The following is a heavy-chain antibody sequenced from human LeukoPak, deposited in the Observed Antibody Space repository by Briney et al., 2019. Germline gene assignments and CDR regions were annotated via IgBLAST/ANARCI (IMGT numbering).Heavy chain of an antibody. V-gene: IGHV3-21*01. CDR2: ISSSSSYI. CDR3: AKDLGATLPYYYYYGMDV. J-gene: IGHJ6*02. D-gene: IGHD1-26*01. Sequence: PGGSLRLSCAASGFTFSSYSMNWVRQAPGKGLEWVSSISSSSSYIYYADSVKGRFTISRDNAKNSLYLQMNSLRAEDTAVYYCAKDLGATLPYYYYYGMDVWGQGTTVTVSS. CDR1: GFTFSSYS.